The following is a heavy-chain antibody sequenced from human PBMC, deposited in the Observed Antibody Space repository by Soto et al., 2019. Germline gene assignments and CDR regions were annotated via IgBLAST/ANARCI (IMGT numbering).Heavy chain of an antibody. J-gene: IGHJ6*02. CDR3: AICSGGSCYSMDV. Sequence: GGSLRLSCAASGFTFSSYAMHWVRQAPGKGLEWVAVISYDGSNKYYADSVKGRFTISRDNSKNTLYLQMNSLRSEDTAVYYCAICSGGSCYSMDVWGQGTTVTVSS. D-gene: IGHD2-15*01. CDR1: GFTFSSYA. V-gene: IGHV3-30-3*01. CDR2: ISYDGSNK.